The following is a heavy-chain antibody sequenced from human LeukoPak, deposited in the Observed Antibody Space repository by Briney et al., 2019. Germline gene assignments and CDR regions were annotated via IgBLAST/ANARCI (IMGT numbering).Heavy chain of an antibody. CDR2: IYSGGST. CDR1: GFTFSSNY. V-gene: IGHV3-53*01. CDR3: ARDRGGKTGYYYDSSGYPY. D-gene: IGHD3-22*01. Sequence: GGSLRLSCAASGFTFSSNYVSWVRQAPGKGLEWVSVIYSGGSTYYADSVKGRFTISRDNSKNTLYLQMNSLRAEDTAVYYCARDRGGKTGYYYDSSGYPYWGQGTLVTVSS. J-gene: IGHJ4*02.